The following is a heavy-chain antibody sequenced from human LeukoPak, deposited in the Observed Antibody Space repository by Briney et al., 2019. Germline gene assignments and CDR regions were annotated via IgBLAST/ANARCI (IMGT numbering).Heavy chain of an antibody. J-gene: IGHJ4*02. CDR3: AKDEVGGHFEY. V-gene: IGHV3-7*01. Sequence: GGSLRLSCAASGFTFRGYYMSWVRQAPGKGLEWVAKVNENGREIYYADSVKGRFTISRDNAKNSVNLQMNNLRAEDTAVYYCAKDEVGGHFEYWGQGILVTVSS. CDR1: GFTFRGYY. CDR2: VNENGREI.